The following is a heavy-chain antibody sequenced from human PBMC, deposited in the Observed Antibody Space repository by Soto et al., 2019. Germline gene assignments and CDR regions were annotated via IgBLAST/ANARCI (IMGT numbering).Heavy chain of an antibody. CDR2: IRASGSRT. CDR1: GFIFSNYA. V-gene: IGHV3-23*01. CDR3: AKEGNYYDSSGYYADAFDI. D-gene: IGHD3-22*01. Sequence: GGSLILSCAASGFIFSNYAMSCVRQAPGKGLEWVSIIRASGSRTYYADSVKGRFTISRDNSKNTLYLQMNSLRAEDTAVYYCAKEGNYYDSSGYYADAFDIWGQGTMVTVS. J-gene: IGHJ3*02.